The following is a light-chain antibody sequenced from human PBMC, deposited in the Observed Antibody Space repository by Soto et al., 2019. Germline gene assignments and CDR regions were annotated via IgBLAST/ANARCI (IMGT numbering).Light chain of an antibody. CDR2: QDS. V-gene: IGLV3-1*01. J-gene: IGLJ2*01. CDR3: QAWDSSTPHVV. CDR1: KVGDKY. Sequence: SYELTQPPSVSVSPGQTASITCSGDKVGDKYACWYQQKPGQSPVLVIYQDSKRPSGIPERFSGSNSGNTATLTISGTQAMDEADYYCQAWDSSTPHVVFGGGTKLTVL.